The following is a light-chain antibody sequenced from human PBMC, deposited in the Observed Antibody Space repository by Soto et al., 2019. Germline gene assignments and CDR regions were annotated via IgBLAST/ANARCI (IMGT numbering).Light chain of an antibody. Sequence: EIVLTQSPGTLSLSPGERATLSCRASQSVSSNYLAWYQQQPGQAPRLLIYGASSRATGIPDRFSGSGSGTDFPLTISRLEPEDFVVYYCQQYGSSPPLTFGGGTKVEIK. CDR3: QQYGSSPPLT. V-gene: IGKV3-20*01. CDR1: QSVSSNY. CDR2: GAS. J-gene: IGKJ4*01.